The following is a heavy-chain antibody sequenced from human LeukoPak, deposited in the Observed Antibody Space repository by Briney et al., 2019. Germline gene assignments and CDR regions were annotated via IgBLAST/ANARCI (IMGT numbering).Heavy chain of an antibody. CDR3: ARGDGDYKLIIGAFDI. CDR2: IYYSGST. V-gene: IGHV4-59*13. Sequence: SETLSLTCTVSGGSISSYYWSWIRQPPGKGLEWIGYIYYSGSTNYNPSLKSRVTISVDTFKNQFSLKLSSVTAADTAVYYCARGDGDYKLIIGAFDIWGQGTMVTVSS. J-gene: IGHJ3*02. CDR1: GGSISSYY. D-gene: IGHD4-17*01.